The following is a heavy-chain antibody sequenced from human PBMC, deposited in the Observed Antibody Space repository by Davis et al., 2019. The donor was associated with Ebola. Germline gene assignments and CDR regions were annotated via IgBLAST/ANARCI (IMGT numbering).Heavy chain of an antibody. D-gene: IGHD5-18*01. V-gene: IGHV3-30*18. CDR2: ISYDGRHT. Sequence: GGSLRLSCAASGLTFSSYGMHWVRQGPGKGLEWVAVISYDGRHTYYADSVKGRFTISRDNSKNTLYLQMNSLRAEDTAVYYCAKDLGYSYGYNYYYGMDVWGQGTTVTVSS. CDR1: GLTFSSYG. J-gene: IGHJ6*02. CDR3: AKDLGYSYGYNYYYGMDV.